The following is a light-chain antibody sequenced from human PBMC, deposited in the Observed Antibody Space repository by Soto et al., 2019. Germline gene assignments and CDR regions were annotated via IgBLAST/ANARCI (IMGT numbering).Light chain of an antibody. V-gene: IGKV3-11*01. CDR2: DAS. J-gene: IGKJ4*01. Sequence: EIVLTQSPATLSLSPGEGATLSCRASQSISSSLAWYQQKPGQAPRLLIYDASNRATGIPARFSGSGSGTDFTLTISSLEPEDFAVYYCQQRSSWPLSLTFGGGTKVDIK. CDR3: QQRSSWPLSLT. CDR1: QSISSS.